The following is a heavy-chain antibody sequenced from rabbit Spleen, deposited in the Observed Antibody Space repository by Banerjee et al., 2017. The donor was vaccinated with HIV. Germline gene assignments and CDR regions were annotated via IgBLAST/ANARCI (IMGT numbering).Heavy chain of an antibody. CDR2: IAGSSSGFT. V-gene: IGHV1S40*01. CDR3: VRGASSTGYYSL. D-gene: IGHD1-1*01. J-gene: IGHJ4*01. CDR1: GFSFSSNA. Sequence: QSLEESGGDLVKPGASLTLTCTASGFSFSSNAMCWVRQAPGKGLEWISCIAGSSSGFTYSATWAKGRFTISKTSSTTVTLQMTSLTAADTATYFCVRGASSTGYYSLWGQGTLVTVS.